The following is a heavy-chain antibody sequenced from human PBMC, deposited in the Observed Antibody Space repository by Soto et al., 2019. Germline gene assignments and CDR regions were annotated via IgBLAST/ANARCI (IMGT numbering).Heavy chain of an antibody. D-gene: IGHD3-16*02. CDR2: ISGSGGST. Sequence: GGSLRLSCAASGFTFSSYAMSWVGQAPGKGLEWVSAISGSGGSTYYADSVKVRFTISRDNSKNTLYLQRNSLRAEDTSVYYCAKNRGIMITFGGVIVRPTTFDYWGQGTLVTVSS. CDR3: AKNRGIMITFGGVIVRPTTFDY. CDR1: GFTFSSYA. V-gene: IGHV3-23*01. J-gene: IGHJ4*02.